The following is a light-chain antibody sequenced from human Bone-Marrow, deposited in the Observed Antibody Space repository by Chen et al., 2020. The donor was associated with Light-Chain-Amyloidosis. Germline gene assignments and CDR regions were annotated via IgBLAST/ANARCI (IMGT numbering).Light chain of an antibody. CDR2: RDT. V-gene: IGLV3-25*03. Sequence: SYELTQPPSLSVSPGQTGRITCAGDDLPTKYAYWYQQKPGQAPVLVIHRDTERPSGISERFSGSSSGTTATLTISGVQAEDEADYHCQSADSSGTYEVIFGGGTKLTVL. CDR3: QSADSSGTYEVI. J-gene: IGLJ2*01. CDR1: DLPTKY.